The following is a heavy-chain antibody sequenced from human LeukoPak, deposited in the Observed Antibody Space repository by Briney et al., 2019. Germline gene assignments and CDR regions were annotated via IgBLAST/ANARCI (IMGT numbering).Heavy chain of an antibody. CDR2: ISSSSSYI. V-gene: IGHV3-21*01. J-gene: IGHJ4*02. D-gene: IGHD2-2*01. Sequence: GGSLRLSGAASGFTFRSYSMNWIRQAPGKGLEWVSSISSSSSYIYYADSVRGRFTISRDNAKNSPYLQMNSLRAEETAVYYCARRAGCSRTSCYENSCGQGTLVTVSS. CDR3: ARRAGCSRTSCYENS. CDR1: GFTFRSYS.